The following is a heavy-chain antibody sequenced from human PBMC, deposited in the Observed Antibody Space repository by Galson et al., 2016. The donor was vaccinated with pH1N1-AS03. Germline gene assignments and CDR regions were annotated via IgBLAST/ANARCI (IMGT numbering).Heavy chain of an antibody. D-gene: IGHD4-17*01. CDR1: GFPFSNAW. CDR3: TTDDYGDYRGTGAGTNDAFDM. J-gene: IGHJ3*02. V-gene: IGHV3-15*01. Sequence: LRLSCAASGFPFSNAWMSWVRQAPGKGLEWVGLIKNRENGRTTDYAAPVKGRFTISRDDSKNTLYLQMNSLKTEDTAVYYCTTDDYGDYRGTGAGTNDAFDMWGQGTMVTVSS. CDR2: IKNRENGRTT.